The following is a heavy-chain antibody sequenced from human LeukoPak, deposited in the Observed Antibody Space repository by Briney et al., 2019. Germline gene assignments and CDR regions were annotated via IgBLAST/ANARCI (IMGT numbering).Heavy chain of an antibody. J-gene: IGHJ4*02. D-gene: IGHD3-9*01. CDR3: AKEAILTGYSE. V-gene: IGHV3-23*01. CDR1: GFTFSSYA. CDR2: ISGGGGST. Sequence: GGSLRLSCAASGFTFSSYAMSWVRQAPGKGLEWVSAISGGGGSTYYADSVKGPFTISRDNSKNTMYLQMTSLTAEDTDVYYCAKEAILTGYSEWGQGTLVTVSS.